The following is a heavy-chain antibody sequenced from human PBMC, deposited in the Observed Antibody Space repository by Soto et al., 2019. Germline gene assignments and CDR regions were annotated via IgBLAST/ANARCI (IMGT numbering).Heavy chain of an antibody. CDR1: GFTFSSYG. Sequence: GGSLRLSCAASGFTFSSYGMHWVRQAPGKGLEWVAVIWYDGSNKYYADSVKGRFTISRDNSKNTLYLQMNSLRAEDTAVYYCARDAGANAFDIWGQGTMVTVSS. CDR2: IWYDGSNK. D-gene: IGHD4-17*01. J-gene: IGHJ3*02. CDR3: ARDAGANAFDI. V-gene: IGHV3-33*01.